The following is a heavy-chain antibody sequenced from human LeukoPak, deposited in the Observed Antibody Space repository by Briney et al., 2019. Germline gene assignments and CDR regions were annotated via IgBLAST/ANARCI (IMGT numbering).Heavy chain of an antibody. CDR1: GFTFSSYA. CDR2: ISSSSSTI. V-gene: IGHV3-48*04. D-gene: IGHD3-10*01. J-gene: IGHJ4*02. CDR3: ARGQASGSYWGIDY. Sequence: GGSLRLSCAASGFTFSSYAMSWVRQAPGKGLEWVSYISSSSSTIYYADSVKGRFTISRDNAKNSLYVQMNSLRAEDTAVYYCARGQASGSYWGIDYWGQGTLVTVSS.